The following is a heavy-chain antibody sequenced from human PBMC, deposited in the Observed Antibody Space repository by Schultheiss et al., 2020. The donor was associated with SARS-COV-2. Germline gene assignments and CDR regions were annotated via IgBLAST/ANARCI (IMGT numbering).Heavy chain of an antibody. CDR3: TPPPYYYYYGLDA. J-gene: IGHJ6*02. V-gene: IGHV3-15*01. CDR1: GFTFSNAW. Sequence: GESLKISCAASGFTFSNAWMSWVRQAPGKGLEWVGRIKSKTDGGTTDYAAPVKGRFTISRDDSKNTLYLQMNSLKTEDTAVYYCTPPPYYYYYGLDAWGQGTTVTVSS. CDR2: IKSKTDGGTT.